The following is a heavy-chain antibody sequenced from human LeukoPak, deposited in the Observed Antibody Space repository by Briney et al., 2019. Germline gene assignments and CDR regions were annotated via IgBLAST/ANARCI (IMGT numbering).Heavy chain of an antibody. CDR2: INHSGST. D-gene: IGHD2-2*01. Sequence: SSETLSLTCAVYGGSFSGYYWSWIRQPPGKGLEWIGEINHSGSTNYNPSLKSRVTISVDTSKNQFSLKLSSVTAADTAVYYCAGGYCSSTSCYPWYFDLWGRGTLVTVSS. CDR1: GGSFSGYY. CDR3: AGGYCSSTSCYPWYFDL. J-gene: IGHJ2*01. V-gene: IGHV4-34*01.